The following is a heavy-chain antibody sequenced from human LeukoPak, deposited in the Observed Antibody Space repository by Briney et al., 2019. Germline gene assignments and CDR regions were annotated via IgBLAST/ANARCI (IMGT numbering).Heavy chain of an antibody. D-gene: IGHD6-19*01. CDR2: IKEDGSSQ. J-gene: IGHJ4*02. Sequence: GGSLRLSCVASGFTFSHSWMTWVRQAPGKGLEWVGHIKEDGSSQNYADSVKGRFTIPRDNAKSSLHLQMNGLRAEDTAMYYCVKDSGWFHFDSWGQGTLVTVSS. V-gene: IGHV3-7*03. CDR1: GFTFSHSW. CDR3: VKDSGWFHFDS.